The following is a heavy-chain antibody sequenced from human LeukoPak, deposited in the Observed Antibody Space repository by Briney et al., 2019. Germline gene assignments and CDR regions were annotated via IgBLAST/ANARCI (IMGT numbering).Heavy chain of an antibody. Sequence: GASVKVSCKASGYTFTGYYMHWVRQAPGQGLEWMGWINPNSGGTNYAQKFQGRVTMTRDTSISTAYMELSRLRSDDTAVYYCARDGVYYDSSGYYPPNYYYYMDVWGKGTTVTVSS. V-gene: IGHV1-2*02. J-gene: IGHJ6*03. CDR1: GYTFTGYY. CDR3: ARDGVYYDSSGYYPPNYYYYMDV. CDR2: INPNSGGT. D-gene: IGHD3-22*01.